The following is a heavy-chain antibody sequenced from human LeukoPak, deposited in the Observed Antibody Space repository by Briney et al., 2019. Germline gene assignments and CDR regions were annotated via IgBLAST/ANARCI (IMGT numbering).Heavy chain of an antibody. CDR2: IYSGGST. V-gene: IGHV3-66*02. CDR3: ARDGKGYYDFWSGYSHDAFDI. CDR1: GFTFSSNY. Sequence: GRSLRLSCAASGFTFSSNYMSWVRQAPGKGLEWVSAIYSGGSTYYSDSVKGRFTISRDNSKNTLYLQMNSLRAEDTAVYYCARDGKGYYDFWSGYSHDAFDIWGQGTMVSVSS. D-gene: IGHD3-3*01. J-gene: IGHJ3*02.